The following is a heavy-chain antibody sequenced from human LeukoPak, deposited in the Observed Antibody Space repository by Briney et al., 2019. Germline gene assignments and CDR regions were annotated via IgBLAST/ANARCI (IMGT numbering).Heavy chain of an antibody. V-gene: IGHV3-30-3*01. CDR1: GFTFSSYA. D-gene: IGHD5-18*01. CDR2: ISYDGSNK. CDR3: ARDMSSMVSSYFDY. Sequence: PGGSLRLSCAASGFTFSSYAMHWVRQAAGKGLEWVAVISYDGSNKYYADSVKGRFTISRDNSKNTLYLQMNSLRAEDTAVYYCARDMSSMVSSYFDYWGQGTLVTVSS. J-gene: IGHJ4*02.